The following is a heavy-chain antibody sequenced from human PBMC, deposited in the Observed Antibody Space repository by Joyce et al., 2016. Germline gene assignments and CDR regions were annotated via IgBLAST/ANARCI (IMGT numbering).Heavy chain of an antibody. CDR1: GFTFSNYG. Sequence: QGQLVESGGGVVQPGRSLRLSCAASGFTFSNYGMHWVGQAPGKGLEWVAVISYDGSNKHYGDSVKGRFTISRDNSKNTLYLQMNSLRAEDTAVYCCAGGILTGYFDYWGQGTLVTVSS. CDR3: AGGILTGYFDY. CDR2: ISYDGSNK. D-gene: IGHD3-9*01. J-gene: IGHJ4*02. V-gene: IGHV3-30*03.